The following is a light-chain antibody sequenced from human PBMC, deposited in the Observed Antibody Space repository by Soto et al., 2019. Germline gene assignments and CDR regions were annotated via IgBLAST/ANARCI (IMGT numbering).Light chain of an antibody. CDR3: ISYTSDDVRYV. CDR1: NSDVGIYDF. J-gene: IGLJ1*01. Sequence: QSVLTQPASVSGTPGQSITISCTRSNSDVGIYDFASWYQHHPGRAPKLIVSEVSHRPSGVSNRFSGSKSGNTASLTISGLQSEDEADYYCISYTSDDVRYVFGTGTKVTVL. V-gene: IGLV2-14*01. CDR2: EVS.